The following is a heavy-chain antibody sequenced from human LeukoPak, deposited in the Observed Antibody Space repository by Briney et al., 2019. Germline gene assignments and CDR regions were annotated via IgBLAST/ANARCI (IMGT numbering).Heavy chain of an antibody. CDR2: IYYSGST. CDR1: GGSISSYY. V-gene: IGHV4-59*01. CDR3: ARVGDDNYDFWSGYPPLRYMDV. J-gene: IGHJ6*03. D-gene: IGHD3-3*01. Sequence: SETLSLTCTVSGGSISSYYWSWIRQPPGKGLEWIGYIYYSGSTNYNPSLKSRVTISVDTSKNQFSLKLSSVTAADTAVYYCARVGDDNYDFWSGYPPLRYMDVWGKGTTVTVSS.